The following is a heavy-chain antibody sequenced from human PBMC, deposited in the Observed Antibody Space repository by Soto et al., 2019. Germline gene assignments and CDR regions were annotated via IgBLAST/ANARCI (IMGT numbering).Heavy chain of an antibody. CDR3: AKERVDYFDY. CDR1: VFAFINYA. D-gene: IGHD3-3*01. J-gene: IGHJ4*02. V-gene: IGHV3-23*01. Sequence: PGWSLRLSCASSVFAFINYAMNWVRQAPGKGLEWVSTIDSRTPNTHYADSVEGRFTISRDNSKNTLYLQMNSLRAEDMAVYYCAKERVDYFDYWGQGTLVTVSS. CDR2: IDSRTPNT.